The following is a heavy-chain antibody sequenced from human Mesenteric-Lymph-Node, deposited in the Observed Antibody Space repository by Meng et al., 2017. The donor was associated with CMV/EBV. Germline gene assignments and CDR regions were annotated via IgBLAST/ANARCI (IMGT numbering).Heavy chain of an antibody. CDR3: ARDRGYNWNVDY. V-gene: IGHV3-21*01. D-gene: IGHD1-1*01. CDR2: ISSSSSYI. J-gene: IGHJ4*02. Sequence: GGSLRLSCAASGFTFSSYNMNWVRQAPGKGLEWVSSISSSSSYIYYADSVKGRFTISRDNAKNSLYLQMNSLRAEDTAVYYCARDRGYNWNVDYWGQGTLVTVSS. CDR1: GFTFSSYN.